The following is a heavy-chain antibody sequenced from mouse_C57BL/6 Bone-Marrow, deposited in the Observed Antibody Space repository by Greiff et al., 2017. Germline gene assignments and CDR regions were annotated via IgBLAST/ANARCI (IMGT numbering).Heavy chain of an antibody. CDR3: ARRGQLRPLYYAMDY. Sequence: EVQRVESGGGLVQPGGSLKLSCAASGFTFSDYGMAWVRQAPRKGPEWVAFISNLAYSIYYADTVTGLFTIARENAKNTLYLEMSSLRSEDTAMYYCARRGQLRPLYYAMDYWGQGTSVTVSS. V-gene: IGHV5-15*01. CDR1: GFTFSDYG. D-gene: IGHD3-2*02. CDR2: ISNLAYSI. J-gene: IGHJ4*01.